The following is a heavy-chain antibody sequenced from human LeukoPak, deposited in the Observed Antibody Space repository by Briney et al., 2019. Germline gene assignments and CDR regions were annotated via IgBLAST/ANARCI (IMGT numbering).Heavy chain of an antibody. CDR3: ARSDIVATIGGFYFDY. Sequence: PGGSLRLSCAASGFTFSTFAMIWVRQPPGKGLEWVSSIFPSGGEIHYADSVRGRFTISRDNSKNTLYLQMNSLRAEDTAVYYCARSDIVATIGGFYFDYWGQGTLVTVSS. J-gene: IGHJ4*02. D-gene: IGHD5-12*01. CDR2: IFPSGGEI. CDR1: GFTFSTFA. V-gene: IGHV3-23*01.